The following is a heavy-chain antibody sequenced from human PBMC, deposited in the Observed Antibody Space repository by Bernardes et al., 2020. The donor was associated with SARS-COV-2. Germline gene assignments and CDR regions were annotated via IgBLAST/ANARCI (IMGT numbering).Heavy chain of an antibody. J-gene: IGHJ4*02. CDR2: IDWDDDK. V-gene: IGHV2-70*01. CDR3: ARTYYDILTGYYIWDY. Sequence: SGPTLVKPTQTLTLTCTFSGFSLSTSGMCVSWIRQPPGKALEWLALIDWDDDKYYSTSLKTRLTISKDTSKNQVVLTMTNMDPVDTATYYCARTYYDILTGYYIWDYWGQGTLVTVSS. CDR1: GFSLSTSGMC. D-gene: IGHD3-9*01.